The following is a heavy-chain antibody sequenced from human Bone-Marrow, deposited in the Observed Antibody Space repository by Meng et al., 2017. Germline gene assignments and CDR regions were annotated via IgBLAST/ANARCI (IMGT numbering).Heavy chain of an antibody. CDR1: GFTFSSYA. CDR2: ISYDGSNK. CDR3: ERDRRGYSYGVHVVSGSLSAFDI. V-gene: IGHV3-30*04. Sequence: GESLKISCAASGFTFSSYAMHWVRHAPGKGLEWVAVISYDGSNKYYADSVKGRFTISRDNSKNTLYLQMNRLRAEDQAVYYCERDRRGYSYGVHVVSGSLSAFDIWGQGTMVTVSS. D-gene: IGHD5-18*01. J-gene: IGHJ3*02.